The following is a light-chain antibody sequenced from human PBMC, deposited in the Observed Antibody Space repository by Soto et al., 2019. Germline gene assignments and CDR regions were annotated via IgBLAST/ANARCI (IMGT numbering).Light chain of an antibody. CDR2: EVT. J-gene: IGLJ3*02. V-gene: IGLV2-8*01. CDR3: CSYAGSYTWV. Sequence: QSALTQPPSASGSPGQSVTISCTGTSSDVGRYNYVSWYQQNPGKAPKLLIYEVTKRPSGVPDRFSGSRSGNTASLTISGLQAEDEADYYCCSYAGSYTWVFGGGTKLTVL. CDR1: SSDVGRYNY.